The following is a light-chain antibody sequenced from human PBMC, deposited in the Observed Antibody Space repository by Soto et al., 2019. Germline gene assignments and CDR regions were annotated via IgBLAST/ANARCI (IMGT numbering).Light chain of an antibody. CDR2: LNSDGSH. V-gene: IGLV4-69*01. CDR3: QTWGTGIWV. CDR1: SGHSSYA. Sequence: QLVLTQSPSASASLGASVNLTCTLSSGHSSYAIAWHQQQPEKGPRYLMKLNSDGSHNKGDGIPDRFSGSSSGAERYLIISSLQSEDEADYYCQTWGTGIWVFGGGTKLTVL. J-gene: IGLJ3*02.